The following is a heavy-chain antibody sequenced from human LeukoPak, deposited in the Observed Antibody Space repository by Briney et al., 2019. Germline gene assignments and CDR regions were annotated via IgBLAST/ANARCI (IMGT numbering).Heavy chain of an antibody. V-gene: IGHV4-59*08. D-gene: IGHD3-16*01. CDR2: IYDSGST. CDR3: ASSTLYYGMDV. CDR1: GGSISSYC. Sequence: SETLSLTCTVSGGSISSYCWSWIRQPPGKGLEWIGYIYDSGSTNYNPSLKSRVTISVDTSKNQFSLKLSSVTAADTAVYYCASSTLYYGMDVWGQGTTVTVSS. J-gene: IGHJ6*02.